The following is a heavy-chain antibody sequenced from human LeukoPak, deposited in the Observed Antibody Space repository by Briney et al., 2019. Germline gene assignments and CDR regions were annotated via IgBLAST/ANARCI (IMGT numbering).Heavy chain of an antibody. CDR2: ISGSGGST. J-gene: IGHJ4*02. CDR1: GFTFSSYA. V-gene: IGHV3-23*01. Sequence: GGSLRLSCAASGFTFSSYAMSWVRQAPGKGLEWVSAISGSGGSTYYADSVKGRFTTSRDNSKNTLYLQMNSLRAEDTAVYYCAKDRRWLQCLHDYWGQGTLVTVSS. CDR3: AKDRRWLQCLHDY. D-gene: IGHD5-12*01.